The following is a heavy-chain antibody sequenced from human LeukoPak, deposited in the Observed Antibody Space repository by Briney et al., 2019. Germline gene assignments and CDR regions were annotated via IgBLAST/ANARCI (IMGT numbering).Heavy chain of an antibody. CDR3: ARDQPDSSSWYGGALYYYYYGMDV. CDR2: IYSGGST. V-gene: IGHV3-66*01. CDR1: GFTVSSNY. J-gene: IGHJ6*02. D-gene: IGHD6-13*01. Sequence: GGSLRLSCAASGFTVSSNYMSWVRQAPGKGLEWVSVIYSGGSTYYADSVKGRFTISRDNSKNTLYLQMNSLRAEDTAVYYCARDQPDSSSWYGGALYYYYYGMDVWGQGTTVTVSS.